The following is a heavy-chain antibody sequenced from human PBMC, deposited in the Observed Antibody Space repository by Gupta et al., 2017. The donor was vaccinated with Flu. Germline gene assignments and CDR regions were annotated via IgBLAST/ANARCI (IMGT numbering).Heavy chain of an antibody. D-gene: IGHD3-16*01. V-gene: IGHV3-21*01. Sequence: FRQAPVKGLEWGSSMSRTCNYIFYVDSVNGRFTVASDNSKNSLFLQMNSMRADDTAVYYCARDLRFEGYYGYWGQGTLVTVSS. CDR3: ARDLRFEGYYGY. J-gene: IGHJ4*02. CDR2: MSRTCNYI.